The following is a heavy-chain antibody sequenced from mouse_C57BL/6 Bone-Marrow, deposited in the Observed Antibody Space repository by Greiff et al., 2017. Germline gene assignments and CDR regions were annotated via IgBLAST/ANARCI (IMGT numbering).Heavy chain of an antibody. CDR2: IYPRSGNT. J-gene: IGHJ2*01. Sequence: QVHVKQSGAELARPGASVKLSCKASGYTFTSYGISWVKPRTGQGLEWIGEIYPRSGNTYYNEKFKGKATLTADKSSSTAYMELRSLTSEDSAVYFCARWNYGSSYENYWGQGTTLTVSS. CDR3: ARWNYGSSYENY. CDR1: GYTFTSYG. D-gene: IGHD1-1*01. V-gene: IGHV1-81*01.